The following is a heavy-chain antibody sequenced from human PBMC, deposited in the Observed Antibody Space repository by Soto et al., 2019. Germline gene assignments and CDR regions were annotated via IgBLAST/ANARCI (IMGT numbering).Heavy chain of an antibody. D-gene: IGHD2-2*01. J-gene: IGHJ6*03. Sequence: SGTLSLTCSVSGFSISSYYWSWIRQTSGQGLEWIGYIYYSGSTNYNPSLKSRVTISVDTSKNQFSLKLSSVTAADTAVYYCARHAPPVVVPAAMYYYYYYMDVWGKGTTVT. V-gene: IGHV4-59*08. CDR1: GFSISSYY. CDR3: ARHAPPVVVPAAMYYYYYYMDV. CDR2: IYYSGST.